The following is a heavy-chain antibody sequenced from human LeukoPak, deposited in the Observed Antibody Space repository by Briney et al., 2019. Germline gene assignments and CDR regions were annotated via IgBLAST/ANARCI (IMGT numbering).Heavy chain of an antibody. CDR3: ARADDRVDSSGWYGRIDS. J-gene: IGHJ4*02. Sequence: ASVKVSCKASGYTFTGYYMHWVRQAPGQGLEWMGWINPNSGGTNYAQKFQGRVTMTRDTSISTAYMELSRLRSDDTAVYYCARADDRVDSSGWYGRIDSWGQGTLVTVSS. CDR1: GYTFTGYY. CDR2: INPNSGGT. V-gene: IGHV1-2*02. D-gene: IGHD6-19*01.